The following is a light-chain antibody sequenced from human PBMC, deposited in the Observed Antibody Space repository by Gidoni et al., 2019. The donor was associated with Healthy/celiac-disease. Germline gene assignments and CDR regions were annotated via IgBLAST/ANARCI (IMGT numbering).Light chain of an antibody. CDR2: KAS. J-gene: IGKJ5*01. CDR3: QQYTSYSIT. Sequence: DIQRAQSPSTMSASVGDRVTITCRASQSISSWLAWYQQKPGKAPKLLIYKASSFESGVPSRFRRSGSGTEFTLTIRSLQPDDFATYYCQQYTSYSITFXPXTRLEIK. V-gene: IGKV1-5*03. CDR1: QSISSW.